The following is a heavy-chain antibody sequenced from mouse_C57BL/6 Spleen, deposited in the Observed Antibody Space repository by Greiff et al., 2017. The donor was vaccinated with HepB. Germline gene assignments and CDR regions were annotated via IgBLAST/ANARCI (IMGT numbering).Heavy chain of an antibody. V-gene: IGHV1-18*01. CDR3: ARSKNMNDYYAMDY. J-gene: IGHJ4*01. CDR2: INPNNGGT. Sequence: EVQRVESGPELVKPGASVKIPCKASGYTFTDYNMDWVKQSHGKSLEWIGDINPNNGGTIYNQKFKGKATLTVDKSSSTAYMELRSLTSEDTAVYYCARSKNMNDYYAMDYWGQGTSVTVSS. D-gene: IGHD2-3*01. CDR1: GYTFTDYN.